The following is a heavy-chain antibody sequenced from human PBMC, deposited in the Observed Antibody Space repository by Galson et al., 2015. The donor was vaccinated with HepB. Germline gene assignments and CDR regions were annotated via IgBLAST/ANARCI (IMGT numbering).Heavy chain of an antibody. D-gene: IGHD3-10*01. V-gene: IGHV3-21*01. J-gene: IGHJ4*02. CDR3: ARGGYYYGSGSKDFDY. CDR2: ISSSSSYI. Sequence: SLRLSCAASGFTFSSYSMNWVRQAPGKGLEWVSSISSSSSYIYYADSVKGRFTISRDNAKNSLYLQMNSLRAEDTAVYYCARGGYYYGSGSKDFDYWGQGTLVTVSS. CDR1: GFTFSSYS.